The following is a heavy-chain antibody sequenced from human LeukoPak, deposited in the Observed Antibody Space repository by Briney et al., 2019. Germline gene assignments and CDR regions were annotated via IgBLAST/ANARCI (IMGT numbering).Heavy chain of an antibody. CDR2: IYSTGGI. Sequence: SETLSLTCTVSGSSISSHYWSWIRQPPGKRPEWLGFIYSTGGINYNPSLKSRVTISVDTSKSQFSLKLRSVTAADTAVYYCASVPYYTSGIQIETWGQGALVTVSS. CDR1: GSSISSHY. V-gene: IGHV4-59*11. D-gene: IGHD3-10*01. CDR3: ASVPYYTSGIQIET. J-gene: IGHJ5*02.